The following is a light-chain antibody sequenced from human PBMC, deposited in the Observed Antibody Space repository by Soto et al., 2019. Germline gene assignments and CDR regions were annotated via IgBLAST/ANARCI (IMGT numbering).Light chain of an antibody. V-gene: IGLV2-8*01. CDR2: EVS. J-gene: IGLJ1*01. Sequence: QSVLTQPPSASGSPGQSVTISCAGTSSDVGGYNYVSWYQQYPGKVPKLMIYEVSERPSGVPDRFSGSKSGNSASLTISGLQPEDEADYYCCSYAGYSSFVFGTGTKVTVL. CDR1: SSDVGGYNY. CDR3: CSYAGYSSFV.